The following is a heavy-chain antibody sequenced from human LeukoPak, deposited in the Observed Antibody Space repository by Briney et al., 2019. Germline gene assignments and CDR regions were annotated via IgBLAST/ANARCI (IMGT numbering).Heavy chain of an antibody. Sequence: SETLSLTCTVSGGSIRSYYWSWIRQPAGKGLEWIGRIYTSGSTNYNPSLKSRVTMSVDTSKNQFSLKLSSVTAADTAVYYCARDGQSKNYYYYYYMDVWGKGTTVTVSS. CDR3: ARDGQSKNYYYYYYMDV. CDR2: IYTSGST. V-gene: IGHV4-4*07. CDR1: GGSIRSYY. J-gene: IGHJ6*03.